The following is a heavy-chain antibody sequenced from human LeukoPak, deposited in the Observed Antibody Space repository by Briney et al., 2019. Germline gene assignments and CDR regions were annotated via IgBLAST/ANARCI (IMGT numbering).Heavy chain of an antibody. V-gene: IGHV2-70*11. J-gene: IGHJ4*02. CDR2: IDWDDDK. Sequence: SGPTLVNPTQTLTLTCTFSGFSLSTSGMCVSWIRQPPGKALEWLARIDWDDDKYYSRSLKTRLTISKDTSKNQVVLTMTNMDPVDTATYYCARTVTLSNGRYSSKTLDYWGQGTLVTVSS. D-gene: IGHD5-18*01. CDR1: GFSLSTSGMC. CDR3: ARTVTLSNGRYSSKTLDY.